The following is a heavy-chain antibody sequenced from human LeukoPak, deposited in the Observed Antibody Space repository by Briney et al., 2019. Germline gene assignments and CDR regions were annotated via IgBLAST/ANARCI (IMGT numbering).Heavy chain of an antibody. V-gene: IGHV1-18*01. Sequence: ASVKVSCKASGYTFTSYGISWVRQAPGQGLEWMGWISAYNGNTNYAQKLQGRGTMTTDTSTSTAYMELRSLRSDDTAVYYCAMTPRKSGLYCSGGSCYSHAFDIWGQGTMVTVSS. CDR2: ISAYNGNT. CDR1: GYTFTSYG. J-gene: IGHJ3*02. CDR3: AMTPRKSGLYCSGGSCYSHAFDI. D-gene: IGHD2-15*01.